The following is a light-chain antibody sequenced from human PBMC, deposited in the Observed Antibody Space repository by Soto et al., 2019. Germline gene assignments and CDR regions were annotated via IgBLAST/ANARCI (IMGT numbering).Light chain of an antibody. V-gene: IGLV2-8*01. CDR1: SSDVGGYNY. CDR2: EVS. Sequence: QSVLTQPPSSSGSPGQSVTISCTGTSSDVGGYNYVSWYQQHPGKAPKLMIYEVSKRPSGVPDRFSGSKSGNTASLTVSGLQAEDEDDYYCSSYAGRNNYVFGIGTKVTVL. J-gene: IGLJ1*01. CDR3: SSYAGRNNYV.